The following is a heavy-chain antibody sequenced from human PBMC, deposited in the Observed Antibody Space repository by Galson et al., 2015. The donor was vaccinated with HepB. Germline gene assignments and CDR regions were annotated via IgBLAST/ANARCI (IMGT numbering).Heavy chain of an antibody. CDR2: ISAYNGNT. Sequence: SVKVSCKASGYTFTSYGISWVRQAPGQGLEWMGWISAYNGNTNYAQKLQGRVTMTTDTSTSTAYMELRSLRPDDTAVYYCARSSRYCSSTSCPGSYWFDPWGQGTLVTVSS. V-gene: IGHV1-18*04. D-gene: IGHD2-2*01. CDR1: GYTFTSYG. J-gene: IGHJ5*02. CDR3: ARSSRYCSSTSCPGSYWFDP.